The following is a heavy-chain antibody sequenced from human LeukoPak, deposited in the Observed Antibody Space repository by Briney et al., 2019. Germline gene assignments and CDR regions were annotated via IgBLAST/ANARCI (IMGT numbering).Heavy chain of an antibody. V-gene: IGHV4-34*01. J-gene: IGHJ5*02. D-gene: IGHD2-2*02. Sequence: SETLSLTCAVYGGSFSGYYWSWIRQPPGKGLEWIGEINHSGSTNYNPSLKSRVTISVDTSKNQFSLKLSSVTAADTAVYYCARGRIAIVVIPAAILTIWFDPWGQGTLVTVSS. CDR1: GGSFSGYY. CDR3: ARGRIAIVVIPAAILTIWFDP. CDR2: INHSGST.